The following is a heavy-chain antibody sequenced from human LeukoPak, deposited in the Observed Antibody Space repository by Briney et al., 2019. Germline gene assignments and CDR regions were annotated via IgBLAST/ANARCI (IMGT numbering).Heavy chain of an antibody. J-gene: IGHJ4*02. V-gene: IGHV3-11*01. Sequence: PGGSLRLSCAASGFTFSDYYVSWIRQAPGKGLEWVSYISSSGSTIYYADSVKGRFTISRGNAKDSLYLQMNSLRAEDTAVYYCAKDLAGWNSGDYFDYWGQGTLVTVSS. D-gene: IGHD1-7*01. CDR3: AKDLAGWNSGDYFDY. CDR2: ISSSGSTI. CDR1: GFTFSDYY.